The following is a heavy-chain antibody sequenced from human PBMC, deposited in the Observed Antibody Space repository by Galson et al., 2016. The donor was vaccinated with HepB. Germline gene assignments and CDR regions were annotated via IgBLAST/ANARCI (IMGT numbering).Heavy chain of an antibody. D-gene: IGHD3-10*01. CDR1: GGSISSGGYY. CDR3: TSGLVRGVISF. Sequence: TLSLTCSVSGGSISSGGYYWSWIRQHPGKGPEWIGYIFYSGSSHYNPSLKSRVTISVDTSKNQFSLKLSSVTAADTAVYHCTSGLVRGVISFWGQGFLVSVSS. CDR2: IFYSGSS. V-gene: IGHV4-31*03. J-gene: IGHJ4*02.